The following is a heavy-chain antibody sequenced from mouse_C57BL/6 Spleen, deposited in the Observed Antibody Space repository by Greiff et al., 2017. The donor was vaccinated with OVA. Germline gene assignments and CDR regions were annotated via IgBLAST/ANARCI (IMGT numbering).Heavy chain of an antibody. CDR1: GYTFTDHI. CDR3: GRGSSYVDYAMDY. Sequence: QVQLQQSGAELASPGASVTLSCKASGYTFTDHIMNWVKQRPGQGLEWIGRIYPVSGDTNYNQKFMGKATFSVDRSSSTAYMVLNSLTSEDPAVYYCGRGSSYVDYAMDYWGQGTSVTVSS. CDR2: IYPVSGDT. D-gene: IGHD1-1*01. V-gene: IGHV1-11*01. J-gene: IGHJ4*01.